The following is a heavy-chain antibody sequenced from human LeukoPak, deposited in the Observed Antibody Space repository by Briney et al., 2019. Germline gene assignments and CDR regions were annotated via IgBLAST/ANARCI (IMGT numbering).Heavy chain of an antibody. Sequence: ASVTVSCKASGYTFTSYGISWVRQAPGQGLEWMGWISAYNGNTNYAQKLQGRVTMTTDTSTSTAYMELRSLRSDDTAVYYCARYLRAVAGTGVLGYWGQGTLVTVSS. CDR1: GYTFTSYG. D-gene: IGHD6-19*01. V-gene: IGHV1-18*01. CDR2: ISAYNGNT. J-gene: IGHJ4*02. CDR3: ARYLRAVAGTGVLGY.